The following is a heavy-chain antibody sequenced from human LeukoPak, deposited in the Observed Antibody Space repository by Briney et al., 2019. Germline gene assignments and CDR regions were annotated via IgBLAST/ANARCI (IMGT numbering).Heavy chain of an antibody. V-gene: IGHV4-39*01. Sequence: SETLSLTCTVSGGSISSSSYYWGWIRQPPGKGLEWIGSIYYSGSTYYNPSLKSRVTISVDTSKNQFSLKLSSVTAADTAVYYCARHAYPYGDYVFYFDYWGQGTLVTVSS. CDR1: GGSISSSSYY. J-gene: IGHJ4*02. CDR2: IYYSGST. D-gene: IGHD4-17*01. CDR3: ARHAYPYGDYVFYFDY.